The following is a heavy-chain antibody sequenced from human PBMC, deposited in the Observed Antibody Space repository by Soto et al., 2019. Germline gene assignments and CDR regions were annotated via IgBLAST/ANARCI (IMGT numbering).Heavy chain of an antibody. CDR3: VRDGTKTLRDWFDP. CDR1: SASISGFY. Sequence: SVTLSLTCTVSSASISGFYWSWIRKSAGKGLEWIGRIYATGTTDYNPSLKSRVMMSVDTSKKQFSLKLRSVTAADTAVYYCVRDGTKTLRDWFDPWGQGISVTVSS. D-gene: IGHD1-1*01. V-gene: IGHV4-4*07. CDR2: IYATGTT. J-gene: IGHJ5*02.